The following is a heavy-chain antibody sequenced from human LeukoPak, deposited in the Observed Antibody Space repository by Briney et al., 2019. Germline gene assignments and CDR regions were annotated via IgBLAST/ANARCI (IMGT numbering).Heavy chain of an antibody. D-gene: IGHD6-6*01. V-gene: IGHV3-30*18. CDR1: GFTFSSYG. CDR2: ISYDGSNK. CDR3: AKGSSSSFLG. J-gene: IGHJ4*02. Sequence: GGSLRLSCAASGFTFSSYGMHWVRQAPGKGLEWVAVISYDGSNKYYADSVKGRFTISRDNSKNTLYLQMNSLRAEDTAVYYCAKGSSSSFLGWGQGTLVTVSS.